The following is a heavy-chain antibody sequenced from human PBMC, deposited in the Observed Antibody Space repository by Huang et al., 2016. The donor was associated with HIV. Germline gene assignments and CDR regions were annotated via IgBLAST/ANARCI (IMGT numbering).Heavy chain of an antibody. J-gene: IGHJ4*02. V-gene: IGHV1-69*01. D-gene: IGHD3-22*01. CDR2: IIPTLGTA. CDR3: ATVDYYDTSGPQRGYFDN. Sequence: QVQLVQSGAEVKKPGSSVKVSCKASGGSFRNFAIGWVRQAPGQGLVWMGGIIPTLGTANDEQKFQGRVTIIADEATSTAYMELSSLRSEDTAVYYCATVDYYDTSGPQRGYFDNWGQGTLVTVSS. CDR1: GGSFRNFA.